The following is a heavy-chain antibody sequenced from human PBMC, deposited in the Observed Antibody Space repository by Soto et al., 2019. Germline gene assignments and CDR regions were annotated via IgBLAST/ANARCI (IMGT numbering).Heavy chain of an antibody. Sequence: EVQLVESGGGLVQPGGSLRLSCAASGFTFSGLSMPWVRQAPGKGLVWVSGIDNAGTDSTYADSVKGRFTSSRDNAKNSLYLQMNSLGVEDTAVYYCARGWFGPDVWGKGTTGTVSS. CDR3: ARGWFGPDV. CDR2: IDNAGTDS. V-gene: IGHV3-74*01. D-gene: IGHD3-10*01. CDR1: GFTFSGLS. J-gene: IGHJ6*04.